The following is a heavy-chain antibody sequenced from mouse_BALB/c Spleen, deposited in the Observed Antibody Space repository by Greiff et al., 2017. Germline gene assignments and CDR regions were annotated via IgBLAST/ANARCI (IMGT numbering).Heavy chain of an antibody. CDR1: GYSITSGYY. CDR2: ISYDGSN. J-gene: IGHJ4*01. D-gene: IGHD1-2*01. CDR3: ARETTATGRVFYYAMDY. Sequence: EVKLQESGPGLVKPSQSLSLTCSVTGYSITSGYYWNWVRQFPGNKLEWMGYISYDGSNNYNPSLKNRISITRDTSKNQFFLKLNSVTTEDTATYYCARETTATGRVFYYAMDYWGQGTSVTVSS. V-gene: IGHV3-6*02.